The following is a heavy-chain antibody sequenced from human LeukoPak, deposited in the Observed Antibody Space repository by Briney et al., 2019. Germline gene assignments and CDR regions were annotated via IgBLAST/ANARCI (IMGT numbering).Heavy chain of an antibody. CDR1: GFTFSSYG. J-gene: IGHJ4*02. CDR3: AKGDSTSPGGGY. CDR2: IRSDGSSK. Sequence: GGSLRLSCAASGFTFSSYGMHWVRQAPGKGLEWVAFIRSDGSSKYYVDSAKGRFTISRDNSKNTLYLQMNSLRVEDTAVYYCAKGDSTSPGGGYWGQGTLVTVSS. V-gene: IGHV3-30*02. D-gene: IGHD3-16*01.